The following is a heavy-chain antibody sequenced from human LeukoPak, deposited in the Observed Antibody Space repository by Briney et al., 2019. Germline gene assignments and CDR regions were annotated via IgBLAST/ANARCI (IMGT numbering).Heavy chain of an antibody. Sequence: PSETLSLTCTVSGYSITSGYYWGWIRQPPGKGLEWIGSIYHSGSTHYNPSLKSRVTISVDTSKNQFSLKLSSVTAADTAVYYCARLGALGLGDGATYYFDYWGQGTLVTVSS. V-gene: IGHV4-38-2*02. CDR1: GYSITSGYY. J-gene: IGHJ4*02. CDR2: IYHSGST. D-gene: IGHD3-16*01. CDR3: ARLGALGLGDGATYYFDY.